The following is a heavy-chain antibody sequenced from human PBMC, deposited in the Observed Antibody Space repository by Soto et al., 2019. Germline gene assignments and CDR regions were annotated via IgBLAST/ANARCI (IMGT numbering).Heavy chain of an antibody. CDR1: GFTFTSYA. J-gene: IGHJ2*01. CDR3: AKRTTGSYFDL. Sequence: EVQLLESGGGLVQPGGSLRLSCAASGFTFTSYAMNWVRQAPGKGLEWVSVISGSGGSTYYADSVKGRFTISRDNSKNTLYLQVNSLRAEDTAVYYCAKRTTGSYFDLWGRGTLVTVSS. V-gene: IGHV3-23*01. CDR2: ISGSGGST.